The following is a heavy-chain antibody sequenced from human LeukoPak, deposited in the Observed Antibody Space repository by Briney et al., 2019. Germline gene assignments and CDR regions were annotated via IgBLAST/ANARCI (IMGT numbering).Heavy chain of an antibody. CDR3: ARLGITMVRGVIISRAQYYYYMDV. CDR1: GGSISSSSYY. J-gene: IGHJ6*03. V-gene: IGHV4-39*07. D-gene: IGHD3-10*01. CDR2: INHSGST. Sequence: SETLSLTCTVSGGSISSSSYYWGWIRQPPGKGLEWIGEINHSGSTNYNPSLKSRVTISVDTSKNQFSLKLSSVTAADTAVYYCARLGITMVRGVIISRAQYYYYMDVWGKGTTVTISS.